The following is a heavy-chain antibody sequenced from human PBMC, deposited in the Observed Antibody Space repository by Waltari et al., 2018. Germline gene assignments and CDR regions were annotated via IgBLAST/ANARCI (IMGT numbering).Heavy chain of an antibody. Sequence: QVQLQQWGAGLLKPSETLSLTCAVYGGSFSGYYWSWIRQPPGKGLEWIGEINHSGSTNYNPSLKSRVTISVDTSKNQFSLKLSSVTAADTAVYYCARGPPRVYFDYWGQGTLVTVSS. CDR1: GGSFSGYY. V-gene: IGHV4-34*01. J-gene: IGHJ4*02. CDR2: INHSGST. CDR3: ARGPPRVYFDY.